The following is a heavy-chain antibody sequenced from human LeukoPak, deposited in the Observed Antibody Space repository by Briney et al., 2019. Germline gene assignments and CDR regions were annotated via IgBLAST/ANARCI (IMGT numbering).Heavy chain of an antibody. CDR1: GFTFSSYA. CDR2: ISSNGGST. CDR3: VKDMGGGYSSSWYFGFDP. J-gene: IGHJ5*02. Sequence: GGSLRLSCSASGFTFSSYAMHWVSQAPGKWMEYVSAISSNGGSTYYADSVKGRFTISRDNSKNTLYLQMSSLRAEDTAVYYCVKDMGGGYSSSWYFGFDPWGQGTLVTVSS. D-gene: IGHD6-13*01. V-gene: IGHV3-64D*06.